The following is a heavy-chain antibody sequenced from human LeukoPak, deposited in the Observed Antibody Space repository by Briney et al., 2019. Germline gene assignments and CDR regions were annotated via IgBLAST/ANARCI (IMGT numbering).Heavy chain of an antibody. CDR3: ANPPHGRYSSSWYSQEYFQH. Sequence: SQTLSLTCTVSGGSISSGDYYWSWIRQPPGKGLEWIGYIYYSRSTYYNPSLKSRVTISVDTSNSQFSLKLSSVTAADTAVYYCANPPHGRYSSSWYSQEYFQHWGQGTLVTVSS. J-gene: IGHJ1*01. D-gene: IGHD6-13*01. V-gene: IGHV4-30-4*08. CDR2: IYYSRST. CDR1: GGSISSGDYY.